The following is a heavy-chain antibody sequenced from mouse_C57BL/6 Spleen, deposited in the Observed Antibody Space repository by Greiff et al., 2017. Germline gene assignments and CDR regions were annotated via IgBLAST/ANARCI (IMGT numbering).Heavy chain of an antibody. CDR2: IDPSDSYT. Sequence: QVQLQQPGAELVMPGASVKLSCKASGYTFTSYWMHWVKQRPGKGLEWIGEIDPSDSYTNYNQKFKGKSTLTVDKSSSTSYMQISSLTSEDSAVYYVASSYYYGGFAYWGQGALVTVSA. CDR1: GYTFTSYW. D-gene: IGHD1-1*01. J-gene: IGHJ3*01. V-gene: IGHV1-69*01. CDR3: ASSYYYGGFAY.